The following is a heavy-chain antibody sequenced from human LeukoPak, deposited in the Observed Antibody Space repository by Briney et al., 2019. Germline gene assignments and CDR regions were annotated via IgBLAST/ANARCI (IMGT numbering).Heavy chain of an antibody. V-gene: IGHV3-53*01. Sequence: PGGSLRLSCAASGFTVSSNYMSWVRQAPGKGLEWVSVIYSGGSTYYADSVKGRFTISRDNSKNTLYLQMNSLRAEDTAVYYCAKDTEGNGMGDAFDIWGQGTMVTVSS. J-gene: IGHJ3*02. CDR1: GFTVSSNY. D-gene: IGHD1-26*01. CDR3: AKDTEGNGMGDAFDI. CDR2: IYSGGST.